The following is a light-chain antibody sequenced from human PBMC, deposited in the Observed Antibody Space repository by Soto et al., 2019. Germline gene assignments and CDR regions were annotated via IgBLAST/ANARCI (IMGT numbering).Light chain of an antibody. CDR3: QKYKSAPYT. J-gene: IGKJ2*01. V-gene: IGKV1-27*01. CDR2: EAS. Sequence: DIQISQSPSSLSASVGDRVTLTCRASQDLSNFLAWYQQKPGRVPSLLVYEASTLQSRVPSRFNGGRSGTHFKLPISSLQPEDAATYYFQKYKSAPYTFGQGTKLEIK. CDR1: QDLSNF.